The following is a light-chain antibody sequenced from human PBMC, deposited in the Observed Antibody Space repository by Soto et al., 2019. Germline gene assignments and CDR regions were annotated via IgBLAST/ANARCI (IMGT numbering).Light chain of an antibody. Sequence: EIVLTQSPGTLYLSPGERATLSCRASQSVSSSYLAWYQQKPGQAPRLLIYGASSRATGIPDRFSGSGSGTDFTLPISRLEPEDFAVYYCQQYGTSPFTFGPGTKVDIK. J-gene: IGKJ3*01. V-gene: IGKV3-20*01. CDR3: QQYGTSPFT. CDR1: QSVSSSY. CDR2: GAS.